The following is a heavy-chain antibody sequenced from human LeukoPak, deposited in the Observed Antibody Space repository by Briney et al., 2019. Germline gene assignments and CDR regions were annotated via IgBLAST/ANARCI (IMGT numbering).Heavy chain of an antibody. D-gene: IGHD2-2*02. V-gene: IGHV3-11*05. CDR2: ISTTSTYA. CDR1: GFTFSDYY. Sequence: GGSLGLSCAASGFTFSDYYMNWIRQAPGKGLEWVSYISTTSTYADYADSVKGRFTISRDNAKNSLYLQMNSLRPEDTAVYYCARDWYCSSSICYTDRNWFDPWGQGTLVTVPS. CDR3: ARDWYCSSSICYTDRNWFDP. J-gene: IGHJ5*02.